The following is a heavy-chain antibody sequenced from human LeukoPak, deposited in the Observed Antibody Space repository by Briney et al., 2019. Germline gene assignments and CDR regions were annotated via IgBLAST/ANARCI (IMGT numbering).Heavy chain of an antibody. D-gene: IGHD6-13*01. CDR1: GGSISNYF. Sequence: PSETLSLTCAVSGGSISNYFWSWIRQPPGKGLEWIGYISDSGYTYYNPSLRSRVTISVDASKSQFSLRLSSVTAADTAVYYCARQAPERQLAESWYDPWGQGTLVTVSS. CDR3: ARQAPERQLAESWYDP. CDR2: ISDSGYT. J-gene: IGHJ5*02. V-gene: IGHV4-59*08.